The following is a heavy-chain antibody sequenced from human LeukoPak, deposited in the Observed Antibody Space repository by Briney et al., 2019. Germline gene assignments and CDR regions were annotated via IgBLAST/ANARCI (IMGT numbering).Heavy chain of an antibody. CDR1: GFTFSSYG. CDR2: IRYDGTNK. Sequence: GGSLRLSCAASGFTFSSYGMHWVRQAPGKGLEWVAFIRYDGTNKYYADSVKGRFTISRDNSKNTLYLQMNSLRAEDTAVYYCAKHSETYYYDSSGYSDYWGQGTLVTVSS. CDR3: AKHSETYYYDSSGYSDY. V-gene: IGHV3-30*02. D-gene: IGHD3-22*01. J-gene: IGHJ4*02.